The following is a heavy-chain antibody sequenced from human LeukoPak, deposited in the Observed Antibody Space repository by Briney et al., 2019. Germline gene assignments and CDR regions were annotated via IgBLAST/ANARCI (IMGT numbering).Heavy chain of an antibody. D-gene: IGHD3-22*01. CDR3: ARVFTMIVGGAFDI. V-gene: IGHV1-69*05. CDR1: GGTFSSYA. J-gene: IGHJ3*02. CDR2: IIPIFGTA. Sequence: SVKVSCKASGGTFSSYAISWVRQAPGQGLEWMGKIIPIFGTANYAQKFQGRVTITTDESTSPAYMELSSLRSEDTAVYYCARVFTMIVGGAFDIWGQGTMVTVSS.